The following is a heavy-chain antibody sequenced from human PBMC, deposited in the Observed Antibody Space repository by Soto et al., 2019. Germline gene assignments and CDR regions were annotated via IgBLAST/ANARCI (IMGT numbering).Heavy chain of an antibody. V-gene: IGHV4-4*02. Sequence: QVQLRESGPGLVEASGTLSLTCEVSTGSISSGNWWSWVRQPPGKGLEWIGEIYYTGATNYNPSLKRRITMTIDKSKDHFSLSLRSATAADTAVYYCARVFSSGSGWMYYFDFWGQGTLVSVSS. CDR2: IYYTGAT. CDR3: ARVFSSGSGWMYYFDF. CDR1: TGSISSGNW. J-gene: IGHJ4*02. D-gene: IGHD6-25*01.